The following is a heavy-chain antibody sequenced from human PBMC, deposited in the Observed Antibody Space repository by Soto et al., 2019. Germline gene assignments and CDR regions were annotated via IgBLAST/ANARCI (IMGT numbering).Heavy chain of an antibody. CDR3: ARSMYSDILTGHNWFDP. CDR2: IYYSGST. CDR1: GGPIRSGDCY. V-gene: IGHV4-31*03. J-gene: IGHJ5*01. D-gene: IGHD3-9*01. Sequence: PSETLSLTCTVSGGPIRSGDCYWSWIRQHPGKGLEWIGYIYYSGSTSYNPSLKSRTTISVDTSQNQFSLKLSSVTAADTAVYYCARSMYSDILTGHNWFDPWGQGTLVTVSS.